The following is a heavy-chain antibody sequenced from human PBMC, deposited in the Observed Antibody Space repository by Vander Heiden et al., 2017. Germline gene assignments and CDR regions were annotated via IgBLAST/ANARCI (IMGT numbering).Heavy chain of an antibody. V-gene: IGHV3-30*02. CDR1: VLCFSDYG. CDR3: ARDRFPWYGDL. J-gene: IGHJ2*01. CDR2: IQSEGCKK. D-gene: IGHD3-3*01. Sequence: QVQPLDSSGGVVLPAGSLQLSCAATVLCFSDYGMHWVRQALGKGLYWVAFIQSEGCKKYNADPVKGRFIISSDNSQKMMYLHINSQRADDTDVYFCARDRFPWYGDLWGRGTLVSVSS.